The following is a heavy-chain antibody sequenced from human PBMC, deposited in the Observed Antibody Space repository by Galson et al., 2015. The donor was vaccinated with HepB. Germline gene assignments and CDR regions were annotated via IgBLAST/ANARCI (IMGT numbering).Heavy chain of an antibody. Sequence: SVKVSCKASGYTFTNYAINWVRQAPGQGLEWMGWINTNTGEPTYAQASTGRFVFSLDTSVTTAHLQISSLKPEDTAVYYCARVTSTHNFGRSRYSFYYYGMDVWGQGTTVTVPS. D-gene: IGHD1-20*01. CDR1: GYTFTNYA. J-gene: IGHJ6*02. CDR2: INTNTGEP. V-gene: IGHV7-4-1*02. CDR3: ARVTSTHNFGRSRYSFYYYGMDV.